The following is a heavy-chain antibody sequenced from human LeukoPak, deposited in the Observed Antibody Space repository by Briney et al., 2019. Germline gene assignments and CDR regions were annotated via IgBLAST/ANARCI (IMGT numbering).Heavy chain of an antibody. Sequence: SETLSLTCSVSGGFISSYYWSWIRQPPGKRLEWIGDIHHSGSTHYNPSLKSRVTISMDTSKNQFSLKLSSVTAADTAVYYCARETSWLGGDAFDIWGPGTMVSVSS. CDR1: GGFISSYY. D-gene: IGHD2-2*01. J-gene: IGHJ3*02. CDR3: ARETSWLGGDAFDI. V-gene: IGHV4-59*01. CDR2: IHHSGST.